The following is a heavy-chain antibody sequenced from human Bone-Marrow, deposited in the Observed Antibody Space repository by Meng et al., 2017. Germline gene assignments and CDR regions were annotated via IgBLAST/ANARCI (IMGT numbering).Heavy chain of an antibody. CDR1: GAFVSSGHW. D-gene: IGHD6-19*01. Sequence: RLHDSGPGQGHPSGPLSLTCCASGAFVSSGHWWTWVRQPPGKGLEWTGEVQHSGTTNYKPSLRSRVTISVATSKNQFSLRLTSVTAADTAVYYCAASPGWWRIDSWGQGTLVTVSS. CDR2: VQHSGTT. V-gene: IGHV4-4*02. CDR3: AASPGWWRIDS. J-gene: IGHJ4*02.